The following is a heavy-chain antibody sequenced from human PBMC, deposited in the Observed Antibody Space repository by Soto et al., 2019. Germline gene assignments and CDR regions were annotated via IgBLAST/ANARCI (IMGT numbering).Heavy chain of an antibody. CDR2: INAGNGNT. J-gene: IGHJ6*03. D-gene: IGHD2-15*01. Sequence: GASVKVSCKASGYTFTSYAMHWVRQAPGQRLEWMGWINAGNGNTKYSQKFQGRVTITRDTSASTAYMELSSLRSEDTAVYYCARKGAVVAATTWSYYYYMEVWGKGTTVTVSS. V-gene: IGHV1-3*01. CDR3: ARKGAVVAATTWSYYYYMEV. CDR1: GYTFTSYA.